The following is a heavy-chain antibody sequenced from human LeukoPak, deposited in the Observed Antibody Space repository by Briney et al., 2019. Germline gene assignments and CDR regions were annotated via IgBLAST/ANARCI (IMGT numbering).Heavy chain of an antibody. CDR2: ISAYNGNT. V-gene: IGHV1-18*01. Sequence: GASVKVSCKASGYTFTSYGISWVRQAPGQGLEWMGWISAYNGNTNYAQKLQGRVTMTTDTSTSTAYMELRSLRSDDTAVYYCARGTGDDSSGADAFDIWGQGTMVTVSS. CDR3: ARGTGDDSSGADAFDI. CDR1: GYTFTSYG. D-gene: IGHD3-22*01. J-gene: IGHJ3*02.